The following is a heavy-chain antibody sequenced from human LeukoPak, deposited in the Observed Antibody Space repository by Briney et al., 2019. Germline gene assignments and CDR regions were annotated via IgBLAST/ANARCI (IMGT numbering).Heavy chain of an antibody. CDR2: IYYSGST. J-gene: IGHJ5*02. CDR3: ARDSSSHIS. Sequence: PSETLSLTCTVSGGSISSSSYYWGWIRQPPGKGLEWIGSIYYSGSTYYNPSLKSRVTISVDTSKNQFSLKLSSVTAADTAVYYCARDSSSHISWGQGTLVTVSS. CDR1: GGSISSSSYY. V-gene: IGHV4-39*07. D-gene: IGHD6-13*01.